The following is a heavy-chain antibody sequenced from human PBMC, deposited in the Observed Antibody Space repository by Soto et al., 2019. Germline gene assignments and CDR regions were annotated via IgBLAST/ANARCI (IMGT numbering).Heavy chain of an antibody. V-gene: IGHV3-30*18. Sequence: GGSMRLSCAASGFTFSSYGVHWVRQAPGKGLEWVAVISYDGSNKYYADSVKGRFTISRDNSKNTLYLQMNSLRAEDTAVYYCAKALSAPSFDIWGQGTMVTVSS. CDR2: ISYDGSNK. CDR3: AKALSAPSFDI. J-gene: IGHJ3*02. CDR1: GFTFSSYG. D-gene: IGHD1-26*01.